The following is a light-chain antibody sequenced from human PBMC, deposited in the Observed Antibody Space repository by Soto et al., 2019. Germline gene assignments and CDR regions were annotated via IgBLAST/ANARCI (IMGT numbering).Light chain of an antibody. V-gene: IGLV1-40*01. J-gene: IGLJ3*02. Sequence: QSVLTQPPSVSGAPGQRVIISCTGTSSNIGANYDVHWYRQLPGTAPKLLIYGNSNRPSGVPDRFSGSKSGTSASLAIIGLQAEDEADYYCQSYHTSLSGVVFGGGTKLTVL. CDR3: QSYHTSLSGVV. CDR1: SSNIGANYD. CDR2: GNS.